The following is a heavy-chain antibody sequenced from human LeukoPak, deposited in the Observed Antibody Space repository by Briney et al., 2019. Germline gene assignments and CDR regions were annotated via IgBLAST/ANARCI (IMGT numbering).Heavy chain of an antibody. V-gene: IGHV4-34*01. D-gene: IGHD6-13*01. CDR3: ARHLDIAASGTFDY. Sequence: PSETLSLTCAVYGGSFSGYYWSWIRQPPGKGLEWIGEINHSGSTNYNPSLKSRVTISVDTSKNQFSLKLSSVTAADTAVYYCARHLDIAASGTFDYWGQGTLVTVSS. CDR1: GGSFSGYY. CDR2: INHSGST. J-gene: IGHJ4*02.